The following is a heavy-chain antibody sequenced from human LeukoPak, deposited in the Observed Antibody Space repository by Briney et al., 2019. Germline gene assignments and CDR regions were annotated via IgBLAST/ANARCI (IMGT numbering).Heavy chain of an antibody. CDR3: ARGGSSSGYYLNYFDY. D-gene: IGHD3-22*01. Sequence: PSETLSLTCTVYGGSISSYYWSWIRQPPGKGLEWIGNICYSGSTNYNPSLKSRVTISVDTSKNQFSLKLSSVTAADTAVYYCARGGSSSGYYLNYFDYWGQGTLVTVSS. V-gene: IGHV4-59*01. CDR2: ICYSGST. CDR1: GGSISSYY. J-gene: IGHJ4*02.